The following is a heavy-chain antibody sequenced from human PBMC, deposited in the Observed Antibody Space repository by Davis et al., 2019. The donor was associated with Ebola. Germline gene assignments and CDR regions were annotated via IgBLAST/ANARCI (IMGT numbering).Heavy chain of an antibody. CDR3: ARDGGPGSSGWSSLHY. J-gene: IGHJ4*02. Sequence: GESLKISCAASGFTVSSNYMSWVRQAPGKGLEWVSVIYSGGSTYYADSVKGRFTISRDNSKNTLYLQMNSLRAEDTAVYYCARDGGPGSSGWSSLHYWGQGTLVTVSS. V-gene: IGHV3-53*01. D-gene: IGHD6-19*01. CDR2: IYSGGST. CDR1: GFTVSSNY.